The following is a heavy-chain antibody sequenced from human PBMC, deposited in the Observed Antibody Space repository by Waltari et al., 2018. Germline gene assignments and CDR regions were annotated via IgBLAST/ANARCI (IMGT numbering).Heavy chain of an antibody. D-gene: IGHD3-16*01. CDR3: ARDGGGGSFQL. CDR2: IKQDGSDK. J-gene: IGHJ1*01. Sequence: EVQLVESGGGLVQPGGSLRLSCAASGFTFSMYWMTWVRQAPGKGVGTGANIKQDGSDKYYVASVKGRFTVSKDNGKNSLYLQMHSLRAEDTGVYYCARDGGGGSFQLWGQGTLVTVSS. V-gene: IGHV3-7*01. CDR1: GFTFSMYW.